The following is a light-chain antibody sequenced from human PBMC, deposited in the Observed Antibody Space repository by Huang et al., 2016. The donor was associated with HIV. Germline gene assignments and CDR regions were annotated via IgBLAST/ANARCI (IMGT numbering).Light chain of an antibody. V-gene: IGKV4-1*01. CDR2: WAS. J-gene: IGKJ1*01. CDR3: QQYYTSPQT. CDR1: QSDLSSATHKNY. Sequence: DIVMTQSPDSLAVSLGEAATLTCRSSQSDLSSATHKNYLAWFQKKSGQSPKLLMFWASTREAGVPDRFSGSGYGTQFTLTINNVKTEDVAIYYCQQYYTSPQTFGPGTRLEI.